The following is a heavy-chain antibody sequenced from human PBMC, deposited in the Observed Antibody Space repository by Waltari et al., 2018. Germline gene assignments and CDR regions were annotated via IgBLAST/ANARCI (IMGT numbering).Heavy chain of an antibody. Sequence: EVQLVQSGAEVKKPGESLKISCKGSGYSFTSYWIGWVRQMPGKGLEWMGIIYPGDSDTRYSPSFQGQVTISADKSISTAYLQWSSLRSEDTAVYYCARERITMVQGVTGNWFDPWGQGTLVTVSS. CDR1: GYSFTSYW. J-gene: IGHJ5*02. CDR2: IYPGDSDT. D-gene: IGHD3-10*01. V-gene: IGHV5-51*03. CDR3: ARERITMVQGVTGNWFDP.